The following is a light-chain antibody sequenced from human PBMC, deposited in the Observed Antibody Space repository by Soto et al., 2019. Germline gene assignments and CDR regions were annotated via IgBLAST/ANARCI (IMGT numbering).Light chain of an antibody. Sequence: QSVLTQPPSASGTPGQRVTISCSGSSSNIGSNFVYWYQQIPGTAPKLLIYRNNQRPSGVPDRFSGSKSGTSASLDISGLRSEDEADYYCAAWDDSLSGVVFGGGTKLTVL. J-gene: IGLJ2*01. CDR2: RNN. V-gene: IGLV1-47*01. CDR3: AAWDDSLSGVV. CDR1: SSNIGSNF.